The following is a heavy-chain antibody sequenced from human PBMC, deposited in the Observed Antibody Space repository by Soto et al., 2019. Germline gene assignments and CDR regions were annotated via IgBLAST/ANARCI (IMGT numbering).Heavy chain of an antibody. V-gene: IGHV4-59*08. CDR2: ISDRGDI. Sequence: SETLSLTCTVSGISITSSYWNWFRQSPGKGLEWIGQISDRGDINYNPPLESRVAISTDTSKHPVSLTLTAVTAADKALYFLARGRHGFGPRGQGTCVTRFS. CDR1: GISITSSY. J-gene: IGHJ5*02. CDR3: ARGRHGFGP.